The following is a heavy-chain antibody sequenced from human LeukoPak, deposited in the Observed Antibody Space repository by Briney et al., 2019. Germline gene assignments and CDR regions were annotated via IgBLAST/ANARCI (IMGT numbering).Heavy chain of an antibody. J-gene: IGHJ3*02. CDR1: GYTFTSYA. CDR3: ARENNYYDSSVADAFDI. CDR2: INAGNGNT. V-gene: IGHV1-3*01. Sequence: ASVKVPCKASGYTFTSYAMHWVRQAPGQRLEWMGWINAGNGNTKYSQKFQGRVTITRDTSASTAYIELSSLRSEDTAVYYCARENNYYDSSVADAFDIWGQGTMVTVSS. D-gene: IGHD3-22*01.